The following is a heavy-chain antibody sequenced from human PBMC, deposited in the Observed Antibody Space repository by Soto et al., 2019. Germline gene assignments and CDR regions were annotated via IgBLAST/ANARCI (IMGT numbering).Heavy chain of an antibody. CDR3: AREATYYYDSSDQGYFDY. Sequence: QVQLVESGGGVVQPGRSLRLSCAASGFTFSSYGMHWVRQAPGKGLEWVAVIWYDGSNKYYADSVKGRFTISRDNSKNTLYLQMNSLRAEDTAVYYCAREATYYYDSSDQGYFDYWGQGTLVTVSS. CDR1: GFTFSSYG. V-gene: IGHV3-33*01. CDR2: IWYDGSNK. J-gene: IGHJ4*02. D-gene: IGHD3-22*01.